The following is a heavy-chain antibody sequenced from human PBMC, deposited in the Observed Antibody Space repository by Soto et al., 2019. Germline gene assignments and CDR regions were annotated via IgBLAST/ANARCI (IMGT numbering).Heavy chain of an antibody. D-gene: IGHD1-26*01. CDR3: ARYRGSYSGDY. CDR1: GFTFSSDW. V-gene: IGHV3-74*01. CDR2: INRDGSNT. J-gene: IGHJ4*02. Sequence: EVQLVESGGGLVQPGESLRLSCAAAGFTFSSDWMFWVRPAPGKGLVWISHINRDGSNTNYADSVKGRFTIARDNAKNTLYLQMNSLRAEDTAIYYCARYRGSYSGDYWGQGTLVTVSS.